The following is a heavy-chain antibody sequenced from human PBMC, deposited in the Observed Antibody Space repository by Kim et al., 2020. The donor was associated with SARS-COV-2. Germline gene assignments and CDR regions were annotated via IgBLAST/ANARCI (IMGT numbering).Heavy chain of an antibody. CDR2: IKQDGSET. CDR1: GFTFSSFW. Sequence: GGSLRLSCAASGFTFSSFWMTWVRQAPGKGLEWVANIKQDGSETYYADSVKGRFTISRDNAKNSLHLQMNSLRVEDTAVYYCVRGRGWLDPWGQGTLVTV. J-gene: IGHJ5*02. V-gene: IGHV3-7*01. CDR3: VRGRGWLDP.